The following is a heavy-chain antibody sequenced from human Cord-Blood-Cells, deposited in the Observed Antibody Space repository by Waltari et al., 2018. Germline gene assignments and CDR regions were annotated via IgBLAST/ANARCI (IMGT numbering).Heavy chain of an antibody. D-gene: IGHD3-10*01. CDR3: ARGPRGGSGIRTPIEGYFDL. Sequence: QVQLQQWGAGLLKPSETLSLTCAVYGGSFSGYYWSWIRQPPGKGLEWIGEINHRGSTNYNPSLKSRVTISVDTSKNQFSLKLRSVTAADTAVYYCARGPRGGSGIRTPIEGYFDLWGRGTLVTVSS. J-gene: IGHJ2*01. CDR2: INHRGST. V-gene: IGHV4-34*01. CDR1: GGSFSGYY.